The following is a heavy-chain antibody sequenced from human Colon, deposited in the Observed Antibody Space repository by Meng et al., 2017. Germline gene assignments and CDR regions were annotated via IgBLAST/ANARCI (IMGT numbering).Heavy chain of an antibody. Sequence: QVQLRESGPALVKPSETLSLTCAVSGDSITNHNWWAWVRQPPGKGLEWIGEIPHRGSSAYNPSLKSRVTISVDKSKNQFSLQLRSLTAADTAVYYCARHRRGVSRDYFDYWGQGTLVTVSS. CDR2: IPHRGSS. CDR3: ARHRRGVSRDYFDY. D-gene: IGHD3-10*01. V-gene: IGHV4-4*02. J-gene: IGHJ4*02. CDR1: GDSITNHNW.